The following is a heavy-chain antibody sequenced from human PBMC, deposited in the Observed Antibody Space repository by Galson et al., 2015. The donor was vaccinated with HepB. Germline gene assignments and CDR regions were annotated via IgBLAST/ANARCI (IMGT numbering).Heavy chain of an antibody. V-gene: IGHV1-2*04. Sequence: SVKVSCKASGYTFTGYYMHWVRQAPGQGLEWMGWINPNSGGTNYAQKFQGWVTMTRDTSISTAYMELSRLRSDDTAVYYCARERSGDYEYYYYGMDVWGQGTTVTVSS. CDR3: ARERSGDYEYYYYGMDV. CDR1: GYTFTGYY. CDR2: INPNSGGT. J-gene: IGHJ6*02. D-gene: IGHD4-17*01.